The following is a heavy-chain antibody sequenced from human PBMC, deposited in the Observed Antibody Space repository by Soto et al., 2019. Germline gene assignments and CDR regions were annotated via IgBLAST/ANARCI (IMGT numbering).Heavy chain of an antibody. CDR2: IGAAGDT. Sequence: EVQLVESGGGLVQPGGSLRLSCAASGFSFSSYDMHWVRQPTGKGLEWVSVIGAAGDTYYPGSVKGRFTISRENAKNSFYLQMNSLRAGDTAVYYCARGRGTMATPNMDVWGKGTTVIVSS. CDR3: ARGRGTMATPNMDV. V-gene: IGHV3-13*01. CDR1: GFSFSSYD. J-gene: IGHJ6*03. D-gene: IGHD3-10*01.